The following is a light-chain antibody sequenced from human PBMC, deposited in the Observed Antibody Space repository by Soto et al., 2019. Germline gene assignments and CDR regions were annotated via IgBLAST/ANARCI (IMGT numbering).Light chain of an antibody. CDR1: QSVSSNY. Sequence: EIVLTQSPGTLSLSPGERATLSCSASQSVSSNYLAWYQQKPGQAPRVLIYGASSRTTGIPDRFSGSGSGTDFTLTISRLEPEDFAVYYCQQYGSSPWTFGQGTKVDIK. V-gene: IGKV3-20*01. J-gene: IGKJ1*01. CDR2: GAS. CDR3: QQYGSSPWT.